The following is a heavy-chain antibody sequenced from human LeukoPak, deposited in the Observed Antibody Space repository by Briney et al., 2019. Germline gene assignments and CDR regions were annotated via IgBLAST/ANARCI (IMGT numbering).Heavy chain of an antibody. J-gene: IGHJ4*02. CDR1: GYTFTGYY. V-gene: IGHV1-2*02. CDR2: INPNSGGT. Sequence: GASVKDSCKASGYTFTGYYMHWVRRAPGQGLVWLGWINPNSGGTNYAQKFQGRVTMTRDTSISTAYMELSRLRSDDTAVYYCARDPEDSSGYPFDYWGQGTLVTVSS. D-gene: IGHD3-22*01. CDR3: ARDPEDSSGYPFDY.